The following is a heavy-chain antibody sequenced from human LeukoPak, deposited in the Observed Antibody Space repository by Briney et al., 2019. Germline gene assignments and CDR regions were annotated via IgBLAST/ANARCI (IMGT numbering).Heavy chain of an antibody. V-gene: IGHV3-9*01. CDR1: GFTFDDYA. CDR2: ISWNSSAI. CDR3: AKDREAYNGNFDY. J-gene: IGHJ4*02. Sequence: GGSLRLSCATSGFTFDDYAMHWIRQTPGKGLEWVSGISWNSSAIGYADSVKGRFTISRDNARNSLYLQMNSLRPEDTAFYYCAKDREAYNGNFDYWGQRNLVTVSS. D-gene: IGHD2-8*01.